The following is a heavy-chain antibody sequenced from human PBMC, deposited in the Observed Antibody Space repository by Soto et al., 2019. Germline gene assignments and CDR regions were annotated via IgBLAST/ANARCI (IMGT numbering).Heavy chain of an antibody. Sequence: QVQLQESGPGLVKPSETLSLTCTVSGGSISSYYWSWIRQPPGKGLEWIGYIYYSGSTNYNPSLMSPLTISVDTPKNQFSRKLSSVAAADTAVYYCARVGGIWFGELFYYYYGMDVWGQGTTVTVSS. J-gene: IGHJ6*02. CDR1: GGSISSYY. D-gene: IGHD3-10*01. CDR2: IYYSGST. CDR3: ARVGGIWFGELFYYYYGMDV. V-gene: IGHV4-59*01.